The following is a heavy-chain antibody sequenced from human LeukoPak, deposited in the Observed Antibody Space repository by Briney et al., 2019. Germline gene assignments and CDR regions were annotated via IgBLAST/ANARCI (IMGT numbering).Heavy chain of an antibody. J-gene: IGHJ4*02. CDR1: GFTFSSYS. Sequence: GGSLRLSCAASGFTFSSYSMNWVRQAPGKGLEWVSSISSSSSYIYYAASVKGRFTISRDNAKNSLYLQMNSLRAEDTAVHYCARRGGYSYGFDYWGQGTLVTVSS. V-gene: IGHV3-21*01. CDR3: ARRGGYSYGFDY. CDR2: ISSSSSYI. D-gene: IGHD5-18*01.